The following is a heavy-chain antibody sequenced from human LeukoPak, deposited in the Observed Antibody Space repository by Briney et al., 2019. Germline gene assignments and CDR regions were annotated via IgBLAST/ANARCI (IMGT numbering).Heavy chain of an antibody. CDR1: GFTFSNAW. Sequence: KTGGSLRLSCAASGFTFSNAWMTWVRQAPGKGLEWVGRIYRNADGGTTDYAASVKGRFTISRDDSKNTLYLQMNSLKTEDTAVYYCTTDSYCSTTTCYASSNYYYGLDAWSEGTSVTVSS. CDR2: IYRNADGGTT. CDR3: TTDSYCSTTTCYASSNYYYGLDA. V-gene: IGHV3-15*05. J-gene: IGHJ6*04. D-gene: IGHD2-2*01.